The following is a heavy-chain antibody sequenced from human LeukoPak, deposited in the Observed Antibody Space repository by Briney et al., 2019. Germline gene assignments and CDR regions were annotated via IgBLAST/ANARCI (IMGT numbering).Heavy chain of an antibody. V-gene: IGHV4-34*01. Sequence: PSETLSLTCAVYGGSFSGYYWSWIRQPPGKGLEWIGDINHSGSTNYNPSLESRVSISVDKSKNQFSLKVTSVTAADTAVYFCARVTGTTPFDYWGQGTLVTV. CDR3: ARVTGTTPFDY. J-gene: IGHJ4*02. CDR1: GGSFSGYY. CDR2: INHSGST. D-gene: IGHD1-1*01.